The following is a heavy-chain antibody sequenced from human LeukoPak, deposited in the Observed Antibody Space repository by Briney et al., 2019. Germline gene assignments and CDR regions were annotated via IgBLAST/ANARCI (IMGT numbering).Heavy chain of an antibody. Sequence: RSSETLSLTCTVSGGSISSSSYYWGWIRQPPGKGLEWIGSIYYSGSTYYNPSLKSRVTISVDTSKNQFSLKLSSVTAADTAVYYCARHIFGGSYGPPYMDVWGKGTTVTVSS. CDR1: GGSISSSSYY. J-gene: IGHJ6*03. CDR3: ARHIFGGSYGPPYMDV. D-gene: IGHD1-26*01. V-gene: IGHV4-39*07. CDR2: IYYSGST.